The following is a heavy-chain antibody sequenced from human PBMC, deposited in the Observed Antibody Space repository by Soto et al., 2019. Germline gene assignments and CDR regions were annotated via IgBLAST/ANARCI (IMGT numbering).Heavy chain of an antibody. J-gene: IGHJ1*01. D-gene: IGHD6-6*01. CDR3: XXXXXXXXPVPEYFQH. Sequence: EVQLVESGGGLVQPGGSLRLSCAASGFTFSSYSMNWVRQAPGKGLEWXSYISSSSSTIYYADSVKGRFTISRDNAKNSLXXXXXSLRDEDTXXXXXXXXXXXXXPVPEYFQHWGQGTLVTVSS. V-gene: IGHV3-48*02. CDR2: ISSSSSTI. CDR1: GFTFSSYS.